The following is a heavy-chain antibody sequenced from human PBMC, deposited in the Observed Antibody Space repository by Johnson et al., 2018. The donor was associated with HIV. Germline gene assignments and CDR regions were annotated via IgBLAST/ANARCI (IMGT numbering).Heavy chain of an antibody. CDR2: SWSGGSI. Sequence: VQLVESGGGLIKPGGSLRLSCAASGFTVSNNYMSWVRQAPGKGLEWVSYISWSGGSIYYADSVKGRFTISRDNSKNTLYLQMNSLRAEDTAVYYCARDGGQQRASDAFDIWGQGTMVTVSS. CDR3: ARDGGQQRASDAFDI. D-gene: IGHD6-13*01. CDR1: GFTVSNNY. V-gene: IGHV3-53*01. J-gene: IGHJ3*02.